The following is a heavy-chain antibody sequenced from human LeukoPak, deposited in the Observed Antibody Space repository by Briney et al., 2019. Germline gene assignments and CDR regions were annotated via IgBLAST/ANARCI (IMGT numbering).Heavy chain of an antibody. J-gene: IGHJ5*02. D-gene: IGHD2-2*01. CDR3: ARLRGKPAAIPVWFDP. CDR1: GFTFSSYG. CDR2: IRYDGSNK. V-gene: IGHV3-30*02. Sequence: GGSLRLSCAASGFTFSSYGMHWVRQAPGKGLEWVAFIRYDGSNKYYADSVKGRFTISRDNSKNTLYLQMNSLRAEDTAVYYCARLRGKPAAIPVWFDPWGQGTLVTVSS.